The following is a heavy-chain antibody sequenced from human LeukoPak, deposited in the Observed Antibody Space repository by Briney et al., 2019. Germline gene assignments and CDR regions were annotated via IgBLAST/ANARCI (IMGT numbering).Heavy chain of an antibody. V-gene: IGHV3-30*02. D-gene: IGHD2-2*01. CDR2: IRYDGSNK. J-gene: IGHJ5*02. CDR1: GFTFSSYG. CDR3: ARAPNLAQKTDIVVATPATNWFDP. Sequence: PGGSLRLSCAASGFTFSSYGMHWVRQAPGKGLEWVAFIRYDGSNKYYADSVKGRFTVSRDNSKNTLYLQMNSLRAEDTAVYYCARAPNLAQKTDIVVATPATNWFDPWGQGTLVTVSS.